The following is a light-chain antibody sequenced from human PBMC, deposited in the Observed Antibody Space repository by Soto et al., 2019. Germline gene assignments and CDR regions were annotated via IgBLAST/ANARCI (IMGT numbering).Light chain of an antibody. J-gene: IGLJ2*01. V-gene: IGLV1-44*01. CDR2: INN. Sequence: QSVLTQPPSASGTPGQRVTISCSGSNCNIGVYPVHWYQRLPGTAPKLLIYINNQRPSGVPDRFSGSKSGTSGSLAISGLQSEDEADYYCATWDDSLNAVVFGGGTKLTVL. CDR1: NCNIGVYP. CDR3: ATWDDSLNAVV.